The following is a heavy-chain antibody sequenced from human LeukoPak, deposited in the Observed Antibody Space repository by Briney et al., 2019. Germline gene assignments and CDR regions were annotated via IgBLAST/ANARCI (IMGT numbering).Heavy chain of an antibody. Sequence: GSLSLSCAASGFTFCDYGIHWVRQAAGKGLEWVAVIWSDGSNKYYADSVKGRFTISRDNSKKTLYLQMNSLRVEDTAVYYCVRASGSFDYWGQGTLVTVSS. V-gene: IGHV3-33*01. J-gene: IGHJ4*02. D-gene: IGHD3-10*01. CDR3: VRASGSFDY. CDR2: IWSDGSNK. CDR1: GFTFCDYG.